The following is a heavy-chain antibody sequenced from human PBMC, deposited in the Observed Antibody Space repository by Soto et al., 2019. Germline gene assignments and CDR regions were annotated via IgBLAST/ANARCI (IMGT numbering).Heavy chain of an antibody. V-gene: IGHV4-59*08. CDR1: GGSISSYY. CDR2: IYYSGST. CDR3: ARLAYESGYDSSDY. D-gene: IGHD5-12*01. J-gene: IGHJ4*02. Sequence: QVQLQESGPGLVKPSETLSLTCTVSGGSISSYYWSWIRQPPGKGLEWIGYIYYSGSTNYNPSLTSRVTISVDTSKNQFSLKLSSVTAADTAVYYCARLAYESGYDSSDYWGQGTLVTVSS.